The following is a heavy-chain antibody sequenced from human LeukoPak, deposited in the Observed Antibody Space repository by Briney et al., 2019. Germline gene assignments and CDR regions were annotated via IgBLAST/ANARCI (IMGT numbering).Heavy chain of an antibody. CDR2: IWYDGSSK. Sequence: GGSLRLSCAASGFTFSSNDMHWVRQAPAKGLEWVAVIWYDGSSKYYADSVKGRFTISRDNSKNTLYLQMDSLRAEDTAVYYCARVHSSSWAYFDNWGQGTLVTVSS. CDR1: GFTFSSND. J-gene: IGHJ4*02. V-gene: IGHV3-33*08. D-gene: IGHD6-13*01. CDR3: ARVHSSSWAYFDN.